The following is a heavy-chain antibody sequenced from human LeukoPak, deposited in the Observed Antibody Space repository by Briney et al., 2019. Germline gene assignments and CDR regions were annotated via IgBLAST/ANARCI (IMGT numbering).Heavy chain of an antibody. CDR3: AHRQVWGDYVSWFDP. Sequence: SGPTLVNPTQTLTLTCTFSGFSLSTSGVGVGWIRQPPGKALEWLALIYWDDDKRYSPSLKSRLTITKDTSKNQVVLTMTNMDPVVTATYYCAHRQVWGDYVSWFDPWGQGTLVTVSS. J-gene: IGHJ5*02. CDR1: GFSLSTSGVG. V-gene: IGHV2-5*02. D-gene: IGHD4-17*01. CDR2: IYWDDDK.